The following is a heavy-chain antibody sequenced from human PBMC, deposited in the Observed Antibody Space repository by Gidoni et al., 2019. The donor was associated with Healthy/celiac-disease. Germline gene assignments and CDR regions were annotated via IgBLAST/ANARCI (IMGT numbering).Heavy chain of an antibody. CDR1: GFTFSSYA. Sequence: QVQLVESGGGVVQPGRSLSLSCAASGFTFSSYAMHWVRQAPGKGLEWVAVISYDGSNKYYADSVKGRFTISRDNSKNTLYLQMNSLRAEDTAVYYCASNTAMVLYYFDYWGQGTLVTVSS. CDR3: ASNTAMVLYYFDY. J-gene: IGHJ4*02. D-gene: IGHD5-18*01. V-gene: IGHV3-30-3*01. CDR2: ISYDGSNK.